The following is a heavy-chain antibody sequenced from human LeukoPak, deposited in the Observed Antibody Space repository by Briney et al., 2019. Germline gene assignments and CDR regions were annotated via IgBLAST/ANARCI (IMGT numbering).Heavy chain of an antibody. CDR2: ISAASTTI. Sequence: GGSLRLSCAASEFTYSSYAMSWVRQGPGKGLEWVSAISAASTTIYYADSVRGRFTISRDNSKNTLYLQMDSLRAEDTAVYYCAKRALGTTGAFFENWGQGALVTVSP. D-gene: IGHD1-1*01. CDR1: EFTYSSYA. V-gene: IGHV3-23*01. CDR3: AKRALGTTGAFFEN. J-gene: IGHJ4*02.